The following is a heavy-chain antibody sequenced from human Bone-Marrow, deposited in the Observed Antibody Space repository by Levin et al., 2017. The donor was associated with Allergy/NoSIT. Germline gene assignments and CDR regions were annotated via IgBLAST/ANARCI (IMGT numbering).Heavy chain of an antibody. V-gene: IGHV4-61*09. CDR2: SYTSGNI. CDR1: GVSITSGSYY. D-gene: IGHD2-21*01. CDR3: ARVLQYSYYYTDV. Sequence: LRLSCTVSGVSITSGSYYWSWIRQPAGKGLEWIGHSYTSGNITYNPSLKSRVTISLDTSKNQFSLKLRSVTAADTADYYCARVLQYSYYYTDVWGKGTMVTVSS. J-gene: IGHJ6*03.